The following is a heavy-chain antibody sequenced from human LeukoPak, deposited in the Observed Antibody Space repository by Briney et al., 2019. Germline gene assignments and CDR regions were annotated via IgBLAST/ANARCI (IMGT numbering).Heavy chain of an antibody. V-gene: IGHV3-30-3*01. Sequence: SCKASGGTFSSYAMHWVRQAPGKGLEWVAVISYDGSNKYYADSVKGRFTISRDNSKNTLYLEMNSLRAEDTAVYYCATGIAAHYWGQGTLVTVSS. CDR3: ATGIAAHY. J-gene: IGHJ4*02. CDR1: GGTFSSYA. D-gene: IGHD6-13*01. CDR2: ISYDGSNK.